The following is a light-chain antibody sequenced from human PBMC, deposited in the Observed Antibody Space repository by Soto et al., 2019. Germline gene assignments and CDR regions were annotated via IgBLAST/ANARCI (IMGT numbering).Light chain of an antibody. J-gene: IGKJ4*01. CDR2: AAS. Sequence: DIQMTQSPSFVSASVGDRVTITCRASQDIGGWLAWYQHKPGKAPKLLIYAASSLQSGVPSRFSGSGSGTDFPLIISSLQPEDFAYYYGQQANSFRSFGGGTKIEVK. V-gene: IGKV1-12*02. CDR1: QDIGGW. CDR3: QQANSFRS.